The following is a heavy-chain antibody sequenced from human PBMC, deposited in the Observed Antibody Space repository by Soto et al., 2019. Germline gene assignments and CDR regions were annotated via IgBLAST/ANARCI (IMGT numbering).Heavy chain of an antibody. CDR2: INPNSGGT. Sequence: GASVKVSCKASGYTVTGYYMHWVRQAPGQGLEWMGWINPNSGGTNYAQKFQGRVTMTRDTSISTAYMELSRLRSDDTAVYYCASETEQLAQYYYYGMDVWGQGTTVTVSS. CDR3: ASETEQLAQYYYYGMDV. D-gene: IGHD6-6*01. V-gene: IGHV1-2*02. J-gene: IGHJ6*02. CDR1: GYTVTGYY.